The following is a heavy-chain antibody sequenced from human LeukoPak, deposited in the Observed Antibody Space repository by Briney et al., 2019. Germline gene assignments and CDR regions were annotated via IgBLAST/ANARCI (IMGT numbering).Heavy chain of an antibody. Sequence: SETLSLTCTVSGGSISSYHWNWIRQPPGKGLEWIGYSHYSGNTNSNPSLKSRVIISVDTSKNQFSLKLNSVTAADTAVYYCARDLHYFDSSGYYLYYFDSWGQGTLVTVSS. CDR2: SHYSGNT. CDR3: ARDLHYFDSSGYYLYYFDS. D-gene: IGHD3-22*01. J-gene: IGHJ4*02. CDR1: GGSISSYH. V-gene: IGHV4-59*01.